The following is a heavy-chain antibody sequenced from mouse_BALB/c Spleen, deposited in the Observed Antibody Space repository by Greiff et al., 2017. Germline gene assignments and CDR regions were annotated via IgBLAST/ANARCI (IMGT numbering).Heavy chain of an antibody. D-gene: IGHD2-1*01. J-gene: IGHJ4*01. Sequence: DLVKPGASVKLSCKASGYTFTSYWINWIKQRPGQGLEWIGRIAPGSGSTYYNEMFKGKATLTVDTSSSTAYIQLSSLSSEDSAVYFCARSSEGDIYYGPYYAMDYWGQGTSVTVSS. CDR2: IAPGSGST. CDR1: GYTFTSYW. CDR3: ARSSEGDIYYGPYYAMDY. V-gene: IGHV1S41*01.